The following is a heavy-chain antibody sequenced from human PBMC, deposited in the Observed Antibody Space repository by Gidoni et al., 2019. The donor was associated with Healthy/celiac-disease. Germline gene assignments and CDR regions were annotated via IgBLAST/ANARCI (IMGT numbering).Heavy chain of an antibody. D-gene: IGHD3-16*02. Sequence: QVQLVQSGAEVKKPGASVKVSCKASGYTVTSYAMHWVRQAPGQRLEWMGWINAGNGNTKYSQKFQGRFTITRDTSASTAYMELSSLRSEDTAVYYCAREQMITFGGVIVTKPYYYYGMDVWGQGTTVTVSS. CDR3: AREQMITFGGVIVTKPYYYYGMDV. CDR1: GYTVTSYA. V-gene: IGHV1-3*01. CDR2: INAGNGNT. J-gene: IGHJ6*02.